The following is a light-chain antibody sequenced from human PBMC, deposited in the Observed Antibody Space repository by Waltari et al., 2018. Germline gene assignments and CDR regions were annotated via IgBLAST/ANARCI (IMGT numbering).Light chain of an antibody. J-gene: IGKJ5*01. CDR3: MQARQSLPLT. CDR2: LGS. CDR1: QSLLHSNGYNY. V-gene: IGKV2-28*01. Sequence: DIAMTQSPLSLPVTPGEPTSISSRSSQSLLHSNGYNYLDWYLQRPGQSPQLLIYLGSTRASGVPDWFCGSGSGTDFTLKISRVAAQDVGVYYCMQARQSLPLTFGQGTRLEIK.